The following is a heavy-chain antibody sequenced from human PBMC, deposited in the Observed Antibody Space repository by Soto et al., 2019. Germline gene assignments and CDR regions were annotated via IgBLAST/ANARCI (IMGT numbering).Heavy chain of an antibody. Sequence: SETLSLTCTVSGGSVSGYYWSWIRQPPGKGLEWIGYMYNTGSTVYNPSFKSRVTISVDTSKNQFSLKLNSVTAADTAVYYCARDLWGYCGTDCYPLDVWGQGTTVTVSS. V-gene: IGHV4-59*02. CDR1: GGSVSGYY. J-gene: IGHJ6*02. CDR2: MYNTGST. CDR3: ARDLWGYCGTDCYPLDV. D-gene: IGHD2-21*02.